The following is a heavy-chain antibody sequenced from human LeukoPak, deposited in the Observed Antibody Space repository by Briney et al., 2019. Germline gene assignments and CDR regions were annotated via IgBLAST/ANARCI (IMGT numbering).Heavy chain of an antibody. V-gene: IGHV4-39*07. CDR1: GGSISSSSYY. CDR2: IYHSGGT. J-gene: IGHJ3*02. D-gene: IGHD3-10*01. Sequence: SETLSLTCTVSGGSISSSSYYWGWIRQPPGKGLEWIGEIYHSGGTNYNPSLKSRVTISVDKSKNQFSLKLSSVTAADAAVYYCARDLVPAYYGSGSDAFDIWGQGTMVTVSS. CDR3: ARDLVPAYYGSGSDAFDI.